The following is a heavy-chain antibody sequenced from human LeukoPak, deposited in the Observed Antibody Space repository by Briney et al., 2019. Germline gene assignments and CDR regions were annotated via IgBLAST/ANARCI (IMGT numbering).Heavy chain of an antibody. V-gene: IGHV4-4*07. CDR1: GGSISTYY. Sequence: SETLSLTCTVSGGSISTYYWSWIRQPAGKGLEWIGRIYTNENTNYNPSLRSRVTMSVDTSKNQFSLKLSSVTAADTAVYYCARAAAAAGGQYFDYWGQGTLVAVSS. CDR3: ARAAAAAGGQYFDY. CDR2: IYTNENT. J-gene: IGHJ4*02. D-gene: IGHD6-13*01.